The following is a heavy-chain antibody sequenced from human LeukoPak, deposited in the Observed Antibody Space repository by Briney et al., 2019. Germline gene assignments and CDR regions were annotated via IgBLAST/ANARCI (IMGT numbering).Heavy chain of an antibody. CDR1: GFTFSSYG. Sequence: PGGSLRLSCAASGFTFSSYGMNWVRQAPGKGLEWVSAISGSGGSTYYADSVKGRFTISRDNAENSIYLHMSSLRAEDTAIYYCARDGPPRSPTSGWFDPWGQGTLVTVSS. D-gene: IGHD2-15*01. CDR3: ARDGPPRSPTSGWFDP. V-gene: IGHV3-23*01. CDR2: ISGSGGST. J-gene: IGHJ5*02.